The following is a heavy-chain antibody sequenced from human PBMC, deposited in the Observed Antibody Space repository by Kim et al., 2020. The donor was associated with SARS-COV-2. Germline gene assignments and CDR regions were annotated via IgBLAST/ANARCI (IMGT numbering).Heavy chain of an antibody. J-gene: IGHJ4*02. D-gene: IGHD6-6*01. Sequence: DSVKGRITSSRDNAKNSLYLQMKSLGAEDTAVYYCASGEYSSVLSPHAEYWGQGTLVTVSS. CDR3: ASGEYSSVLSPHAEY. V-gene: IGHV3-11*03.